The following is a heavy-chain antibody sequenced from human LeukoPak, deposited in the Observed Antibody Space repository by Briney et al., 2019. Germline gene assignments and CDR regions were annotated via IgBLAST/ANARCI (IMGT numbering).Heavy chain of an antibody. Sequence: SKTLSLTCTVSGGSISSYYWGWIRQPPGKGLEWIGYIYTSGSTNYNPSLKSRVTISVDTSKNQFSLKLSSVTAADTAVYYCARRYYDSSGYYYFDYWGQGTLVTVSS. D-gene: IGHD3-22*01. CDR3: ARRYYDSSGYYYFDY. CDR2: IYTSGST. J-gene: IGHJ4*02. V-gene: IGHV4-4*09. CDR1: GGSISSYY.